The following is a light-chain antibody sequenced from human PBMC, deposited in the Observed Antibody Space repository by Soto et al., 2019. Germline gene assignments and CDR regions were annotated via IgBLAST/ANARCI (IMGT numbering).Light chain of an antibody. CDR3: AAWDDRLSGRV. J-gene: IGLJ3*02. Sequence: QSVLTQPPSASGTPGQRVTISCSGSSSNIGSKSVNWYQQLPGAAPRLLIHSNSQRPSGVPDRFSGSKSGTSASLAISGLQSEDEADYYCAAWDDRLSGRVFGGGTQLTVL. V-gene: IGLV1-44*01. CDR2: SNS. CDR1: SSNIGSKS.